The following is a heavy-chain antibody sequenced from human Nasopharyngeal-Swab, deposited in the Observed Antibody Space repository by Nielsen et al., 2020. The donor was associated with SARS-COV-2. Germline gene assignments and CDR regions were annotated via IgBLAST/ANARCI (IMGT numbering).Heavy chain of an antibody. CDR1: GFTFKNYA. J-gene: IGHJ4*02. CDR2: ITSGNSV. D-gene: IGHD5-12*01. Sequence: GGSLRLSCAASGFTFKNYAMHWVRQAPGKGLQWISYITSGNSVQYADSVRGRFTISRDNAKNSLYLQMNSLTAEDTAVYYCARERGGGYGDYWGQGTLVTVSS. CDR3: ARERGGGYGDY. V-gene: IGHV3-69-1*01.